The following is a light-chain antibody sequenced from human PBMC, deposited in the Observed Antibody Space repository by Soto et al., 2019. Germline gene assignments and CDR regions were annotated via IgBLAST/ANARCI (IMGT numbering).Light chain of an antibody. J-gene: IGKJ4*01. CDR3: QQLYSNPLT. V-gene: IGKV1-9*01. CDR1: QGITSY. CDR2: SAS. Sequence: IQLTQAPSSLSASVGDRVTITCLASQGITSYLAWYQQRPGKAPGLLIYSASTLQSGVPSRFSGSGYGTDFSLTISNLQPEDFETYYCQQLYSNPLTFGGGTKVDIK.